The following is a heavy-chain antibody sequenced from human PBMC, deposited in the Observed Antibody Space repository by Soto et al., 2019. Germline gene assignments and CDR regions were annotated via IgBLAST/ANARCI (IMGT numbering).Heavy chain of an antibody. V-gene: IGHV3-30*18. CDR3: AKEGDPPFDY. Sequence: GGSLRLSCAASGFTFSSYGMHGVRQAPGKGLEWVAVISYDGSNKYYADSVKGRFTISRDNSKNTLYLQMNSLGAEDTAVYYCAKEGDPPFDYWGQGTLVTVSS. CDR1: GFTFSSYG. CDR2: ISYDGSNK. J-gene: IGHJ4*02.